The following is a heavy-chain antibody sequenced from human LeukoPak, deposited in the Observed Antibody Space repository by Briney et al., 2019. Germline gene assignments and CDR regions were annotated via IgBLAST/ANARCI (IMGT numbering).Heavy chain of an antibody. CDR1: AGSFSGYY. D-gene: IGHD3-22*01. V-gene: IGHV4-34*01. Sequence: PSETLSLTCAVYAGSFSGYYWSWIRQPPGKGLEWIGEINHSGYTNYNPSLMRRVTISVDTSKNQFSLKLRSVTAADTAVYYCAREYYYDSSGFYASSYYYYGIDVWGQGTTVTVSS. CDR3: AREYYYDSSGFYASSYYYYGIDV. J-gene: IGHJ6*02. CDR2: INHSGYT.